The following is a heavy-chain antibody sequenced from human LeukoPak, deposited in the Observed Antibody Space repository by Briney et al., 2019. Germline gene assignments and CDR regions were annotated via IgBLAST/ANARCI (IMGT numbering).Heavy chain of an antibody. Sequence: GGSLRLSCVASGFIFSRYGMHWVRQAPGKGLEYVSAISNSGGSTYYANSVKGRFTISRDNSKNTLYLQMGSLRGEDMAVYYCARGLITGAAGTYYYYGMDDWGQGTTVTVSS. D-gene: IGHD6-13*01. J-gene: IGHJ6*02. V-gene: IGHV3-64*01. CDR2: ISNSGGST. CDR3: ARGLITGAAGTYYYYGMDD. CDR1: GFIFSRYG.